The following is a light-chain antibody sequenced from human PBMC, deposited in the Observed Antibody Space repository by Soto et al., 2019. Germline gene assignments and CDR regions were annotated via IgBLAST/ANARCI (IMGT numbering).Light chain of an antibody. J-gene: IGKJ4*01. CDR3: QQYYSTVS. CDR2: WAS. V-gene: IGKV4-1*01. Sequence: DIVMTQSPDSLAVSLGERATINCKSSQTVLYSSNNKNYLAWYQQKPGQPPKVLIYWASTRESGVPDRFSGSGSGTEFNLTISSLQAEDVAVYYCQQYYSTVSFGGGTKVEIK. CDR1: QTVLYSSNNKNY.